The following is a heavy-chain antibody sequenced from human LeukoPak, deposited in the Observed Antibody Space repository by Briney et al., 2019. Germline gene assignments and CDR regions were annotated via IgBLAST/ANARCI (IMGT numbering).Heavy chain of an antibody. CDR1: GFTFDDYG. V-gene: IGHV3-7*01. CDR3: ARDLTGELDAFDI. CDR2: IKQDGSEK. Sequence: GGSLRLSCAASGFTFDDYGMSWVRQAPGKGLEWVANIKQDGSEKYYVDSVKGRFTISRDNAKNSLYLQMNSLRAEDTAVYYCARDLTGELDAFDIWGQGTMVTVSS. J-gene: IGHJ3*02. D-gene: IGHD7-27*01.